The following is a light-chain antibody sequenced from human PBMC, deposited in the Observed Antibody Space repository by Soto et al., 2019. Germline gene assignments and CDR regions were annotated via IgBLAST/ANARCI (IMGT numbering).Light chain of an antibody. V-gene: IGLV6-57*01. CDR3: QCYDNSNRV. CDR1: RGSIVSNY. CDR2: EDN. J-gene: IGLJ3*02. Sequence: NFMLTQPHSVSESPGKTVTISCTRNRGSIVSNYVQWYQQRPGSSPTTVIYEDNQRPSGVPDRFSGSIDSSSNSASLTISGLKTEDEADYDCQCYDNSNRVFGGGTKLTVL.